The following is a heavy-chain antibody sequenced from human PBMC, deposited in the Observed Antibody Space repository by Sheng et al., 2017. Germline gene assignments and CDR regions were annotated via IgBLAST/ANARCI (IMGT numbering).Heavy chain of an antibody. J-gene: IGHJ5*02. D-gene: IGHD2-15*01. V-gene: IGHV4-34*01. Sequence: QVQLQQWGAGLLKPSETLSLTCAVYGGSFSGYYWSWIRQPPGKGLEWIGEINHSGSTNYNPSLKSRVTISVDTSKNQFSLKLSSVTAADTAVYYCARRRGCSGGSCYANWFDPWGQGTPGHRLL. CDR2: INHSGST. CDR3: ARRRGCSGGSCYANWFDP. CDR1: GGSFSGYY.